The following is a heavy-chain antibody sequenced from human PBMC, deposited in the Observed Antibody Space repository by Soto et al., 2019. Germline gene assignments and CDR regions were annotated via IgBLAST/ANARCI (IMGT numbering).Heavy chain of an antibody. CDR1: GFTFSSYS. CDR3: ARLPKYYDFWSGYYRGVGDYYYYMDV. Sequence: GGSLRLSCAASGFTFSSYSMNWVRQAPGKGLEWVSSISSSSSYIYYADSVKGRFTISRDNAKNSLYLQMNSLRAEDTAVYYCARLPKYYDFWSGYYRGVGDYYYYMDVWGKGTTVTVSS. CDR2: ISSSSSYI. J-gene: IGHJ6*03. D-gene: IGHD3-3*01. V-gene: IGHV3-21*01.